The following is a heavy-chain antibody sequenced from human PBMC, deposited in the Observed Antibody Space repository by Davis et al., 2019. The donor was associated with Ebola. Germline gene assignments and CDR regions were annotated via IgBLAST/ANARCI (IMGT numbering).Heavy chain of an antibody. CDR2: ITTGSNAI. CDR1: GFTFSDFS. Sequence: GESLKISCAASGFTFSDFSMNWVRQAPGEALEWISYITTGSNAIHYADSVKGQFTVSRDNVKNSLFLQMSSLRDEDSAVYYCARDRFFAFDFWSQGVHVSVSS. D-gene: IGHD3/OR15-3a*01. V-gene: IGHV3-48*02. J-gene: IGHJ4*02. CDR3: ARDRFFAFDF.